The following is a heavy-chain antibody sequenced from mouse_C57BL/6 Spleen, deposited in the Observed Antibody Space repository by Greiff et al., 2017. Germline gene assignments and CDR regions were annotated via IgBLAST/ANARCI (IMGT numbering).Heavy chain of an antibody. CDR3: TRDQVWYYAMDY. CDR2: ISSGGDYI. D-gene: IGHD6-2*01. Sequence: EVMLVESGEGLVKPGGSLKLSCAASGFTFSSYAMSWVRQTPEKRLEWVAYISSGGDYIYYADTVKGRFTISRDNARNTLYLQMSSLKSEDTAMYYCTRDQVWYYAMDYWGQGTSVTVSS. J-gene: IGHJ4*01. CDR1: GFTFSSYA. V-gene: IGHV5-9-1*02.